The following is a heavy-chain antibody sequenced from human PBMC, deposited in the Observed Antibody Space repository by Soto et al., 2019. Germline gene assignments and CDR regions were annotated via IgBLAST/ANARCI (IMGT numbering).Heavy chain of an antibody. J-gene: IGHJ5*02. D-gene: IGHD3-16*01. CDR3: AGMATFGSLNWFDP. V-gene: IGHV1-8*01. CDR2: MNPGSGDT. CDR1: GYSFTNND. Sequence: ASVKVSCKASGYSFTNNDVSWVRQATGQGLEWMGWMNPGSGDTGYAQKFQGRVTMARDISIATAYMELSSLRSDDTAIYYCAGMATFGSLNWFDPWGQGTLVTVSS.